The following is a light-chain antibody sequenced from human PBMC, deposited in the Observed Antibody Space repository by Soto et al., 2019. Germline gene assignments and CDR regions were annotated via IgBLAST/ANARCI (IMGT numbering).Light chain of an antibody. CDR2: ENN. CDR3: GTCDSSLSAGVV. J-gene: IGLJ2*01. Sequence: QSVLTQPPSVSAAPGQKVTISCSGSSSNIGNNYVSWYQQLPGTAPKLLIYENNKRPSGIPDRFSGSKSGTSATLGITGLQTWDEADYYCGTCDSSLSAGVVFGGGTKLTVL. V-gene: IGLV1-51*02. CDR1: SSNIGNNY.